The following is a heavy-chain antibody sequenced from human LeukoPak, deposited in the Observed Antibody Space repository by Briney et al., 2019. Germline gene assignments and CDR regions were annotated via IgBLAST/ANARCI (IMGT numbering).Heavy chain of an antibody. CDR3: ARVYDFWSGYLVDP. Sequence: SQTLSLTCTVSGGSISSGDYYWSWIRQPPGKGLEWIGYIYYSGSPYYNPSLKSRVTISVDTSKNQFSLKLSSVTAADTAVYYCARVYDFWSGYLVDPWGQGTLVTVSS. D-gene: IGHD3-3*01. V-gene: IGHV4-30-4*08. CDR1: GGSISSGDYY. CDR2: IYYSGSP. J-gene: IGHJ5*02.